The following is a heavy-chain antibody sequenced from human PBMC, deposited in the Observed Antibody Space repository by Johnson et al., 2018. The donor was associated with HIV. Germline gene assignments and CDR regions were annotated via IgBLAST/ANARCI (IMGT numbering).Heavy chain of an antibody. V-gene: IGHV3-66*01. J-gene: IGHJ3*02. CDR2: IYSGGST. Sequence: VQLIESGGGLVQPGGSLRLSCAASGFTVTTKYMSWVRQAPGKGLVCVSVIYSGGSTYYADSVKGRFTISRDNSKNTLYLQMNSLRVEDTAVYYCASEVRGVLDIWGQGTMVTVSS. D-gene: IGHD3-10*01. CDR1: GFTVTTKY. CDR3: ASEVRGVLDI.